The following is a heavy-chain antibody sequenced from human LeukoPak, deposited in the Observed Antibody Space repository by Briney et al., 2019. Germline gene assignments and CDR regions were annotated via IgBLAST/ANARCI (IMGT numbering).Heavy chain of an antibody. V-gene: IGHV3-49*04. Sequence: PGGSLRLSCTACGLTFGDYAMSWVRQAPGKGLEWVGFIRSKASGGTTEYTASVKGRFTISRDDSKSIAYLQMNSLITEDTAIYYCSRGYSIDYWGQGTQVTVSS. CDR3: SRGYSIDY. CDR2: IRSKASGGTT. D-gene: IGHD4-11*01. CDR1: GLTFGDYA. J-gene: IGHJ4*02.